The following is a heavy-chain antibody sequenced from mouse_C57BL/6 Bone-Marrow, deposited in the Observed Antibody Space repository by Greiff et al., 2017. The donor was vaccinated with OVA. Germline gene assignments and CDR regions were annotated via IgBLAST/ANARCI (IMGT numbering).Heavy chain of an antibody. CDR2: IDPSDSYT. J-gene: IGHJ2*01. D-gene: IGHD3-1*01. CDR1: GYTFTSYW. Sequence: QVQLQQPGAELVMPGASVKLSCKASGYTFTSYWMHWVKQRPGQGLEWIGEIDPSDSYTNYNQKFKGKSTLTVDKSSSTAYMQLSSLTSEDAAVYYCARSGNYYWGQGTTLTVSS. CDR3: ARSGNYY. V-gene: IGHV1-69*01.